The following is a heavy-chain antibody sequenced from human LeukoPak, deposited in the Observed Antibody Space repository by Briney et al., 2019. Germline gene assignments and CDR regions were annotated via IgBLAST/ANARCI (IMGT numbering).Heavy chain of an antibody. CDR1: GYTLTELS. V-gene: IGHV1-24*01. CDR2: FDPEDGET. J-gene: IGHJ4*02. CDR3: AREHYYDSSGYYHAEFDY. D-gene: IGHD3-22*01. Sequence: GASVKVSCKVSGYTLTELSMHRVRQAPGKGLEWMGGFDPEDGETIYAQKFQGRVTMTRDTSTSTVYMELSSLRSEDTAVYYCAREHYYDSSGYYHAEFDYWGQGTLVTVSS.